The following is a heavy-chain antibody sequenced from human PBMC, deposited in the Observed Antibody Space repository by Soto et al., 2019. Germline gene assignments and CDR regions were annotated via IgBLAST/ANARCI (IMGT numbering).Heavy chain of an antibody. Sequence: EVQLLESGGGLVQPGGSLRLSCAASGFTFSSYAMSWVRQAPGKGLEWVSAISGSGGSTYYADSVKGRFTISGDNSKNTLYLQMNSLRAEDTAVYYCAKGQTSITIFGVVITYFDYWGQGTLVTVSS. CDR2: ISGSGGST. V-gene: IGHV3-23*01. D-gene: IGHD3-3*01. CDR3: AKGQTSITIFGVVITYFDY. J-gene: IGHJ4*02. CDR1: GFTFSSYA.